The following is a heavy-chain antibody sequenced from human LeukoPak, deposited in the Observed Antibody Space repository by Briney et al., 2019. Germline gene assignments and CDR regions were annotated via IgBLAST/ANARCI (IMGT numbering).Heavy chain of an antibody. Sequence: SETLSLTCTVSGYSISTSYYWGWIRQPPGKGLEWIGSIYHSGNTYYNPSLKSRVTISVDTSKNQFSLQLNSVTPEDTAVYYCARAVAGTGTSFDYWGQGTLVTVSS. J-gene: IGHJ4*02. CDR3: ARAVAGTGTSFDY. V-gene: IGHV4-38-2*02. D-gene: IGHD6-19*01. CDR2: IYHSGNT. CDR1: GYSISTSYY.